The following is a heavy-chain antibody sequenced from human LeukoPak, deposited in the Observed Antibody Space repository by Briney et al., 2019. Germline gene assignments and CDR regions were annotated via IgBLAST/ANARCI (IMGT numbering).Heavy chain of an antibody. CDR1: GYTFTSYY. Sequence: ASVKVSCKASGYTFTSYYMHWVRQAPGQGLEWMGIINPSGGSTSYAQKFQGRVTMTRDTSTSTVYMELSSLRSEDTAVYYCAREDPLAAAGPTFDYWGQGTLVTVSS. CDR3: AREDPLAAAGPTFDY. V-gene: IGHV1-46*01. CDR2: INPSGGST. J-gene: IGHJ4*02. D-gene: IGHD6-13*01.